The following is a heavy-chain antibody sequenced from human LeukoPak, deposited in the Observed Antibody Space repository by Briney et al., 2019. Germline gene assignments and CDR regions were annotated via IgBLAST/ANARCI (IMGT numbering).Heavy chain of an antibody. D-gene: IGHD1-7*01. CDR1: GFTFSTYW. Sequence: GGSLRLSCAASGFTFSTYWMHWVRQGPGKGLVWVSRINADGSTTTYADSVKGRFTISRDNAKNTLYLQMNSLRADDTAVYYCAKRGPTGTNDYWGQGTLVTVSS. CDR2: INADGSTT. V-gene: IGHV3-74*01. J-gene: IGHJ4*02. CDR3: AKRGPTGTNDY.